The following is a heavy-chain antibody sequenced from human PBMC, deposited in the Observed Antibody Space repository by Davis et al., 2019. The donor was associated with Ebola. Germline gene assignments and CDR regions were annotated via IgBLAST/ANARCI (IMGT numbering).Heavy chain of an antibody. J-gene: IGHJ4*02. D-gene: IGHD1-26*01. CDR1: GGTFSSYA. Sequence: SVKVSCKASGGTFSSYALSWVRQAPGQGLEWMGRIIPILGIAHYAQKFQGRVTMTEDTSTDTAYMELTSLRSEDTAVYYCATAAGERLDHFDSWGQGSLVTVSS. CDR2: IIPILGIA. CDR3: ATAAGERLDHFDS. V-gene: IGHV1-69*04.